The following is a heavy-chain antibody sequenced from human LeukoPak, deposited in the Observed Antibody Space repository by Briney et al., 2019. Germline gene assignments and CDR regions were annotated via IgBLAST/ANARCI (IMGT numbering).Heavy chain of an antibody. CDR3: ARHVLSSGYRYGLNFDY. J-gene: IGHJ4*02. CDR1: GYSISSGYY. D-gene: IGHD5-18*01. CDR2: IYHSGST. V-gene: IGHV4-38-2*01. Sequence: PSETLSLTCAVSGYSISSGYYWGWIRQPPGKGLEWIGSIYHSGSTYYNPSLKSRVTISVDTFKNQFSLKLSSVTAADTAVYYCARHVLSSGYRYGLNFDYWGQGTLVTVSS.